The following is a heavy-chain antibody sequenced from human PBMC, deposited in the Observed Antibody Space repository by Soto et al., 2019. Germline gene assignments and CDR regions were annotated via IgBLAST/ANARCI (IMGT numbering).Heavy chain of an antibody. V-gene: IGHV4-59*01. Sequence: PSETLSLTCTVSGGSINTYFWSWIRQPPGKGLEWIGYLYYSGTTNYNPSLKSRVTMSVDTSKNQFSLNLNSVTAADTAVYYCARYKSNYDYGMDVWGQGTTVTVSS. CDR3: ARYKSNYDYGMDV. CDR1: GGSINTYF. D-gene: IGHD1-20*01. J-gene: IGHJ6*02. CDR2: LYYSGTT.